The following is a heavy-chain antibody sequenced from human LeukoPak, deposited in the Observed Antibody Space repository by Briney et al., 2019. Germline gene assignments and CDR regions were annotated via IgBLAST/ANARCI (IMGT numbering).Heavy chain of an antibody. V-gene: IGHV4-4*07. CDR2: IDTSGST. Sequence: NPSETLSVTCTLSGDSISIYRWSWIRQPAGKGLEWMGRIDTSGSTNYNPSLNGRVTMSVDTSKTQFYLNLRSVTAADTAIYYCARGIVRGVSAPDIWGQGTMVTVSS. D-gene: IGHD3-10*01. CDR3: ARGIVRGVSAPDI. J-gene: IGHJ3*02. CDR1: GDSISIYR.